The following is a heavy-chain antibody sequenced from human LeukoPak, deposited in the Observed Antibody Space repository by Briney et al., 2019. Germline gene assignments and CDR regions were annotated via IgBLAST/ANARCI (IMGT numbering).Heavy chain of an antibody. D-gene: IGHD3-9*01. CDR3: TTSGILTGYYLREFDY. V-gene: IGHV3-15*01. J-gene: IGHJ4*02. CDR1: GFTFNNVW. Sequence: GGSLRLSCAPSGFTFNNVWMSWVRQAPGKGLGWVGRIKSKTDGGTTDYGAPVKGRFTISRDDSKNMLYLEMNSLKTEDTAVYYCTTSGILTGYYLREFDYWGQGTLVTVSS. CDR2: IKSKTDGGTT.